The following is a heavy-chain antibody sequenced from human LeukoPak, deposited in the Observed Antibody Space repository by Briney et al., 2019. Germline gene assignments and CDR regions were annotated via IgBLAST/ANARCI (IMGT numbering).Heavy chain of an antibody. D-gene: IGHD4-11*01. CDR3: AKDLHDYGNYVGWFDS. V-gene: IGHV3-15*01. CDR1: GFTFSNAW. J-gene: IGHJ5*01. CDR2: IKSRTDGGTT. Sequence: GGSLRLSCAASGFTFSNAWMTWVRQAPGKGLEWVGRIKSRTDGGTTDYAAPVKGRLTISRDDSENTLYLQLNSLKAEDTAVYYCAKDLHDYGNYVGWFDSWGQGTLVTVSS.